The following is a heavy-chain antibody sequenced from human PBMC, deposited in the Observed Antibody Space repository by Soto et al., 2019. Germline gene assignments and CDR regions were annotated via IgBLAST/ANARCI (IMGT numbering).Heavy chain of an antibody. Sequence: GGSLRLSCAASGFTFDDYAMHWVRQAPGKGLEWVSGISWNSGSIGYADSVKGRFTISRDNAKNSLYLQMNSLRAEDTALYYCAKAYSRGGGSLPYWGQGTLVTVSS. CDR1: GFTFDDYA. D-gene: IGHD2-15*01. V-gene: IGHV3-9*01. J-gene: IGHJ4*02. CDR3: AKAYSRGGGSLPY. CDR2: ISWNSGSI.